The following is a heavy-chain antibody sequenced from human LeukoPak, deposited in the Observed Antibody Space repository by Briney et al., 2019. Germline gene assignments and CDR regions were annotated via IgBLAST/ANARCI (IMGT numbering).Heavy chain of an antibody. CDR2: INHSGST. D-gene: IGHD1-26*01. Sequence: PSETLSLTCAVYGGSFSGYYWSWIRQPPGKGLEWIGEINHSGSTNYNPSLKSRVTISVDTSKNQFSLKLSSVTAADTAVYYCGKYSGSYPNVFDIWGQGKMVTVSS. J-gene: IGHJ3*02. CDR3: GKYSGSYPNVFDI. CDR1: GGSFSGYY. V-gene: IGHV4-34*01.